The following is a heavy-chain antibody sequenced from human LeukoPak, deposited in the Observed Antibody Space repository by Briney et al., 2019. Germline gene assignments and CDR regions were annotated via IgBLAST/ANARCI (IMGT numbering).Heavy chain of an antibody. D-gene: IGHD6-13*01. V-gene: IGHV3-9*01. CDR2: ISWNSGSI. Sequence: PGRSLRLSCAASGFTFDDYAMHWVRQAPGKGLEWVSGISWNSGSIGYADSVKGRFTISRDNAKNSLYLQMNSLRAEDTALYYCAKSHSSSWSPRFDYWGQGTLVTVSS. CDR1: GFTFDDYA. J-gene: IGHJ4*02. CDR3: AKSHSSSWSPRFDY.